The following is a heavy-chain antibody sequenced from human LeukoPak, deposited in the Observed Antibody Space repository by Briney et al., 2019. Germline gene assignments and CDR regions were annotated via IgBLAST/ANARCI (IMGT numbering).Heavy chain of an antibody. V-gene: IGHV3-23*01. Sequence: GGSLRLSCAASGFTFSNYAMSWVRQAPGKGLEWVSTISDSGANTYYADSVRGRFTISRDNSKNTLYLQKNSLRADDTAIYYCAKSMTLQWRGFFDLWGRGTHVTVSS. CDR3: AKSMTLQWRGFFDL. CDR1: GFTFSNYA. J-gene: IGHJ2*01. D-gene: IGHD4-11*01. CDR2: ISDSGANT.